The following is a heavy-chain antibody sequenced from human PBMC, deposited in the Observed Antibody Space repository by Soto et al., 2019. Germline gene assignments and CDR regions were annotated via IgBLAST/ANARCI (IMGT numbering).Heavy chain of an antibody. V-gene: IGHV1-18*01. CDR1: GYSFTDYG. CDR3: ARERVNYMYFDY. CDR2: VNTYKGNT. Sequence: QVQLVQSGAEVKKPGASVKVSCKASGYSFTDYGFTWVRQAPGQGLEWMGWVNTYKGNTNYAQKFQGRVTMTTDTSTSTAYMALRGLRSDDTALYSCARERVNYMYFDYGGQGTLVTVSS. J-gene: IGHJ4*02. D-gene: IGHD1-7*01.